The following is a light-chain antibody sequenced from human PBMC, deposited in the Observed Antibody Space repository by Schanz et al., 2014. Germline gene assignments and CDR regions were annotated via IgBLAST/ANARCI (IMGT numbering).Light chain of an antibody. CDR2: DAS. J-gene: IGKJ1*01. CDR1: QSISSW. Sequence: DIQMTQSPSTLSASVGDRVTLTCRASQSISSWLAWYQQKPGKAPKLLIYDASSLEFGVPSRFSASGSGTEFTLTISSLQPDDFATYYCQQYSSYSQTFGQGTKVEIK. V-gene: IGKV1-5*01. CDR3: QQYSSYSQT.